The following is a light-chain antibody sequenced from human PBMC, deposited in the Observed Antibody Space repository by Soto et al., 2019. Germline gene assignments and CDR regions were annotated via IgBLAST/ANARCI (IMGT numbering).Light chain of an antibody. V-gene: IGKV3-15*01. Sequence: EIVVTQSPATLSVSPGERATLSCRASQSVSSNLAWYQQKPGQAPRLLIYGASTRATGIPARFSGSGSGTEFTLTISSLQSEDFAVYYCQQYGGVPYTFGQGTKVDIK. CDR1: QSVSSN. CDR2: GAS. CDR3: QQYGGVPYT. J-gene: IGKJ2*01.